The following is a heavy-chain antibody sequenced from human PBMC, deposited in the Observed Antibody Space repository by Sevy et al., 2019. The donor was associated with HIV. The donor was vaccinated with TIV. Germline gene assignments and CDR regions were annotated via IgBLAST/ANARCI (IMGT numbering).Heavy chain of an antibody. CDR3: ARLGFGSSHRGVDY. J-gene: IGHJ4*02. V-gene: IGHV3-30-3*01. CDR2: ISYDGSNK. Sequence: GGSLRLSCAASGFTFSSYAMHWVRQAPGKGLEWVAVISYDGSNKYYADSVKGRFTISRDNSKNTLYLQMNSLRAEDTAVYYCARLGFGSSHRGVDYWGQGTLVTVSS. CDR1: GFTFSSYA. D-gene: IGHD2-2*01.